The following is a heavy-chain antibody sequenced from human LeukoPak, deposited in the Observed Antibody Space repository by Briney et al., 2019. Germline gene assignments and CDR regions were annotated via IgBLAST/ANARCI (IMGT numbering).Heavy chain of an antibody. CDR2: AIPIRGMT. J-gene: IGHJ4*02. Sequence: GASVKVSCKISGGTFGSYGISWVRQAPGQRLEWMGRAIPIRGMTNYAQKFQGRVTMTADTSTSTAYMELSSLTSEDTAVYFCARGPYDGTFYFDSWGQGTLVIVSS. CDR3: ARGPYDGTFYFDS. D-gene: IGHD3-16*01. V-gene: IGHV1-69*04. CDR1: GGTFGSYG.